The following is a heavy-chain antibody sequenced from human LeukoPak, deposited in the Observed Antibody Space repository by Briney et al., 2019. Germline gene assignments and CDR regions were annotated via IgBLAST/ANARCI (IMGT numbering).Heavy chain of an antibody. Sequence: PGGSLRLSCAASGFTFSSYWMHWVRQAPGKGLVWVSRINSDGSSTSYADSVKGRLTISRDNAKNTLYLQMNSLRAEDTAVYYCASIIVLGELDYWGQGTLVSVSS. V-gene: IGHV3-74*01. CDR1: GFTFSSYW. D-gene: IGHD2-8*01. J-gene: IGHJ4*02. CDR2: INSDGSST. CDR3: ASIIVLGELDY.